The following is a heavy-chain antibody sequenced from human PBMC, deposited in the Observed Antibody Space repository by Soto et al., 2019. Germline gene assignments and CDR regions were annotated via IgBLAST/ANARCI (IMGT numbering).Heavy chain of an antibody. D-gene: IGHD5-12*01. CDR3: ARTIRGWLQNGSFDY. Sequence: PSETLSLTCAVYGGSFSGYYWSWIRQPPGKGLEWIGEINHSGSTNYNPSLKSRVTISVDTSKNQFPLKLSSVTAADTAVYYCARTIRGWLQNGSFDYWGQGTLVTVYS. J-gene: IGHJ4*02. CDR2: INHSGST. CDR1: GGSFSGYY. V-gene: IGHV4-34*01.